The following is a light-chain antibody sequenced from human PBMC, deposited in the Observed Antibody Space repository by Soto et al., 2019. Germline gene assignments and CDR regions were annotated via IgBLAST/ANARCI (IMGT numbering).Light chain of an antibody. CDR1: QGISSY. V-gene: IGKV1-8*01. CDR2: AAS. Sequence: AIRMTQSPSSLSASTGDRVTITCRASQGISSYLAWYQQKPGKAPKLLIYAASTLQSGVPSRFSGSGSGTDFTLTISCLQSEDFAVYYCQQRSDWPWTFGQGTKVEIK. J-gene: IGKJ1*01. CDR3: QQRSDWPWT.